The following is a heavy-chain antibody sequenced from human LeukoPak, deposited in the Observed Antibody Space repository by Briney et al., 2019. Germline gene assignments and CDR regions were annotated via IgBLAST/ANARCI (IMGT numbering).Heavy chain of an antibody. D-gene: IGHD6-19*01. CDR1: GFALRSYT. CDR2: ISSTSAYI. J-gene: IGHJ5*01. V-gene: IGHV3-21*01. Sequence: KPGGSLRLSCAASGFALRSYTVTWVRQAPGKGLEWVSSISSTSAYIYYAESVKGRFSISRDNVDNVVHLQMSSLRNEDTAFCYCARVAVAGPTGWFDSWGQGTLVTVSS. CDR3: ARVAVAGPTGWFDS.